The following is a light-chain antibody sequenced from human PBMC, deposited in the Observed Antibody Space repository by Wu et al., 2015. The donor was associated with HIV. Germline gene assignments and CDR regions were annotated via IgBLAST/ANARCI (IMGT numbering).Light chain of an antibody. Sequence: EIVLTQSPATLSLSPGDRATLSCRASQTVASNYLAWYQQKPGQAPRLLIHGASYRATGIPDRFSGSGSGTDFTLIINRLEPEDSAIYYCQQFENSPMYSFGQGTKL. V-gene: IGKV3-20*01. CDR3: QQFENSPMYS. J-gene: IGKJ2*03. CDR1: QTVASNY. CDR2: GAS.